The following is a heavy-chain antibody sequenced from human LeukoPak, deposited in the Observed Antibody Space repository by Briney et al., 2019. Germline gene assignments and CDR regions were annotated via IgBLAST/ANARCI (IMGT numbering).Heavy chain of an antibody. Sequence: GASVKVSCKASEYSLISSGLSWVRQAPGQGLEWMGWINPNSGGTNYAQKFQGRVTMTRDTSISTAYLELSRLRSDDTAVYYCVRSGYNWGFDYWGQGTLVTVSS. CDR1: EYSLISSG. CDR3: VRSGYNWGFDY. V-gene: IGHV1-2*02. J-gene: IGHJ4*02. D-gene: IGHD1-1*01. CDR2: INPNSGGT.